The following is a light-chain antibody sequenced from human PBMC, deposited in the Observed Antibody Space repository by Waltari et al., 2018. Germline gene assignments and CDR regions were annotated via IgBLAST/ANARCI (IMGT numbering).Light chain of an antibody. V-gene: IGKV3-20*01. CDR1: QSVNGA. J-gene: IGKJ1*01. Sequence: EIVLTHSPGPLSLSPGEGATLPCSASQSVNGALAWYQQKPGQAPRLLIYHTSNRATGIPDRFSGSGSGTDFSLTISRLEPEDFAVYYCQHYLRLPVTFGQGTKVEI. CDR2: HTS. CDR3: QHYLRLPVT.